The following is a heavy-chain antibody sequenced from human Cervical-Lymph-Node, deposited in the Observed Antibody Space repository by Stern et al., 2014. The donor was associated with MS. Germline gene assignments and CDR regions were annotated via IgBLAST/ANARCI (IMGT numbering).Heavy chain of an antibody. CDR3: ARGGDPYYYYAMDV. V-gene: IGHV4-30-4*01. Sequence: QVQLQESGPRLVKPSQTLSLTCIVSGDSISSGDNYWSWIRQPPGKALEWIGYISYTGSTRYNPSLKSRVSISLDTSENQFSLKLSFVTAADTAVYYCARGGDPYYYYAMDVWGQGTTVTVSS. D-gene: IGHD3-16*01. CDR1: GDSISSGDNY. CDR2: ISYTGST. J-gene: IGHJ6*02.